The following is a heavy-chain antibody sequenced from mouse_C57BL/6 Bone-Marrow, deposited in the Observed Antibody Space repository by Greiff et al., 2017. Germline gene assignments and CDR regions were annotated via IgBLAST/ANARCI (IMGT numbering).Heavy chain of an antibody. D-gene: IGHD2-13*01. CDR2: IHPNSGST. CDR3: AVYYGEDFDV. J-gene: IGHJ1*03. Sequence: QVQLKQPGAELVKPGASVKLSCKASGYTFTSYWMHWVKQRPGQGLEWIGMIHPNSGSTNYNEKFKSKATLTVDKSSSTAYMQLSSLTSEDSAVYYCAVYYGEDFDVWGTGTTVTVSS. CDR1: GYTFTSYW. V-gene: IGHV1-64*01.